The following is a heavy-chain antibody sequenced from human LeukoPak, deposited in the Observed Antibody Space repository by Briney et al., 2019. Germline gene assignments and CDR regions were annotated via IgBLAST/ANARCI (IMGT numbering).Heavy chain of an antibody. CDR2: ISHDGSNK. CDR3: ARGAGGTFPFDY. CDR1: GFTFSSYG. Sequence: GGSLRLSCAASGFTFSSYGMHWVRQAPGKGLQWVALISHDGSNKYYADSVRGRFTISRDNSKNTLFLQMNSLRADDTAVYYCARGAGGTFPFDYWGQGTLVTVSS. D-gene: IGHD1-26*01. V-gene: IGHV3-30*03. J-gene: IGHJ4*02.